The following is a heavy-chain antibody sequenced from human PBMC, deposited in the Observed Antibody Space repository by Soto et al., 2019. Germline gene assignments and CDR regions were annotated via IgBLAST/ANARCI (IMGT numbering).Heavy chain of an antibody. V-gene: IGHV4-30-2*01. Sequence: QLQLQESGSGLVKPSQTLSLTCAVSGGSISSGGYSWSWIRQPPGKGLEWIGYIYHSGSTYYNPSLKSRVTXSXXRSKNQFSLTLSSVTAADTAVYYCARGDYYYGMDVWGQGTTVTVSS. CDR2: IYHSGST. CDR3: ARGDYYYGMDV. J-gene: IGHJ6*02. CDR1: GGSISSGGYS.